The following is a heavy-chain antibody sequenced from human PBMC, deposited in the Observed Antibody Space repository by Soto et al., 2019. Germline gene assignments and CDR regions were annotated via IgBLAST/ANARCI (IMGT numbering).Heavy chain of an antibody. V-gene: IGHV3-33*01. J-gene: IGHJ6*02. CDR3: ARAGPYYDFWSGYSPSYYYYGMDV. D-gene: IGHD3-3*01. CDR1: GFTFSSYG. Sequence: QVQLVESGGGVVQPGRSLRLSCAASGFTFSSYGMHWVRQAPGKGLEWVAVIWYDGSNKYYADSVKGRFTISRDNSKNTLYLQMNSLRAEDTAVYYCARAGPYYDFWSGYSPSYYYYGMDVWGQETTVTVSS. CDR2: IWYDGSNK.